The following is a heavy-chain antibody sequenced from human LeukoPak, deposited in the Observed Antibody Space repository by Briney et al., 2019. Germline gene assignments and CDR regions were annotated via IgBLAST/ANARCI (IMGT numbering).Heavy chain of an antibody. J-gene: IGHJ4*02. CDR1: GYTLTELS. V-gene: IGHV1-24*01. CDR2: FDPEDGET. CDR3: ATPNHYYDSSGYYLDY. D-gene: IGHD3-22*01. Sequence: ASVKVSCKVSGYTLTELSMHWVRQAPGRGLEWMGGFDPEDGETIYAQKFQGRVTMTEDTSTDTAYMELSSLRSEDTAVYYCATPNHYYDSSGYYLDYWGQGTLVAVSS.